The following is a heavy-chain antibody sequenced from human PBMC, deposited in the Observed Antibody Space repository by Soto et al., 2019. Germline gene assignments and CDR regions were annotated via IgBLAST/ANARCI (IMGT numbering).Heavy chain of an antibody. CDR2: ISAYNGNT. CDR3: ARDNGAYCGGDCYSTWFDP. CDR1: GYTFTSYG. V-gene: IGHV1-18*01. D-gene: IGHD2-21*02. J-gene: IGHJ5*02. Sequence: QVQLVQSGAEVKKPGASVKVSCKASGYTFTSYGISWVRQAPGQGLEWMGWISAYNGNTNYAQKLQGRVTMTTDTXTSTAYMELRSLRSDDTAVYYCARDNGAYCGGDCYSTWFDPWGQGTLVTVSS.